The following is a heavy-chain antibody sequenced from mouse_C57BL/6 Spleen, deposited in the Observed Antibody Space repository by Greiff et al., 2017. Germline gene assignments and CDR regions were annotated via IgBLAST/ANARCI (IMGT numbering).Heavy chain of an antibody. J-gene: IGHJ4*01. Sequence: VKLMESGAELVKPGASVKISCKASGYAFSSYWMNWVKQRPGKGLEWIGQIYPGDGDTNYNGKFKGKATLTADKSSSTAYMQLSSLTSEDSAVYFCARSGDYRYAMDYWGQGTSVTVSS. CDR2: IYPGDGDT. V-gene: IGHV1-80*01. CDR1: GYAFSSYW. D-gene: IGHD2-4*01. CDR3: ARSGDYRYAMDY.